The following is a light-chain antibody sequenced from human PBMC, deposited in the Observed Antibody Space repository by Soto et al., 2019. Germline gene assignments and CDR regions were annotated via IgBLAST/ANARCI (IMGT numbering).Light chain of an antibody. CDR2: KAS. Sequence: IPMTQSPSSLSASVGDSLTITCRASQTISSWLAWYQQKPGKAPKLLTYKASTLKSGVPSRFSGSGSGTELTITISSPKPDDFETYYCQHYKSYSEAFGQGTKVDIK. J-gene: IGKJ1*01. CDR1: QTISSW. CDR3: QHYKSYSEA. V-gene: IGKV1-5*03.